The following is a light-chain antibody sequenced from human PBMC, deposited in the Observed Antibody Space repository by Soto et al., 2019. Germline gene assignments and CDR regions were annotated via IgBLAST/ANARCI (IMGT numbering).Light chain of an antibody. V-gene: IGKV3-20*01. J-gene: IGKJ2*01. CDR2: GAS. CDR3: QQYGSSPST. Sequence: EIVLTQSPGTLSLSPGERATLSCTASQSLSSNYLAWYQQKPGQAPRLLIFGASSRATGIPDRFSGSGSGTDFTLTISRLEPEDFAVYYCQQYGSSPSTFGQGTKLEIK. CDR1: QSLSSNY.